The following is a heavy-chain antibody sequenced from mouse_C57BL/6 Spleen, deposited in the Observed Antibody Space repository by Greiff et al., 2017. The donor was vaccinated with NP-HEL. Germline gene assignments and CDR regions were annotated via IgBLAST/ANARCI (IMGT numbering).Heavy chain of an antibody. J-gene: IGHJ4*01. CDR1: GYTFTSYT. CDR2: INPSSGST. CDR3: AISCLGYDDSMDY. Sequence: QVQLQQSGAELARPGASVKMSCKASGYTFTSYTMHWVKQRPGQGLEWIGYINPSSGSTKYNQKFKDKATLTADQSSSTAYMQLSSLTSKDSAVYYCAISCLGYDDSMDYWGQGTSVTVSS. V-gene: IGHV1-4*01. D-gene: IGHD2-2*01.